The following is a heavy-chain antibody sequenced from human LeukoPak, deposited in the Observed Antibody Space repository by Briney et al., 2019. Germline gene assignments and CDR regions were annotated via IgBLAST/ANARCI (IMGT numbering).Heavy chain of an antibody. Sequence: ASVKVSCKASGYTLTNYYMHWVRQAPGQGLEWMGIINPSGGSTSYAQKFQGRVTMTRDTSTSTVYMELSSLRSEDTAVYYCARAVSVGQLLFGIDYWRQGTLVTVSS. J-gene: IGHJ4*02. CDR3: ARAVSVGQLLFGIDY. CDR1: GYTLTNYY. V-gene: IGHV1-46*01. CDR2: INPSGGST. D-gene: IGHD2-2*01.